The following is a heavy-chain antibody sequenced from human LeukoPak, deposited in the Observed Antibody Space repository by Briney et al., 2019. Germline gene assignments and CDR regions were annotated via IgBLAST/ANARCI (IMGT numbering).Heavy chain of an antibody. CDR3: ARDYYDSSGYSDY. J-gene: IGHJ4*02. CDR2: ISSSSSYI. CDR1: GFTFSRYW. Sequence: GESLRLSCAASGFTFSRYWIHWVRQAPGKGLEWVSSISSSSSYIYYADSVKGRFTISRDNAKNSLYLQMNSLRAEDTAVYYCARDYYDSSGYSDYWGQGTLVTVSS. V-gene: IGHV3-21*01. D-gene: IGHD3-22*01.